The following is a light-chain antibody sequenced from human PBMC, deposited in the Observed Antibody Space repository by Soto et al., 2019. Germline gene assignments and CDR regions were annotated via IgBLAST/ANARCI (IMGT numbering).Light chain of an antibody. CDR2: EVN. CDR3: RSYAGTSNV. CDR1: SSDFGGYNY. V-gene: IGLV2-8*01. J-gene: IGLJ1*01. Sequence: QSALTKPPSASGSPAQSVAISCTGTSSDFGGYNYVSCYQQHPSKAPKLRSYEVNKRPSGVPDRFSGSKSGNTASLTVPGRPAEDEADYSCRSYAGTSNVFRTGTKVTV.